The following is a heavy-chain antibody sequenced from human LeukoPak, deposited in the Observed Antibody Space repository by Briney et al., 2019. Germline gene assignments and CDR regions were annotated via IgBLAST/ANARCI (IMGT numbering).Heavy chain of an antibody. CDR3: AREGYSSGWHHIDY. D-gene: IGHD6-19*01. V-gene: IGHV4-59*01. CDR2: IYYSGST. CDR1: GGSISSYY. J-gene: IGHJ4*02. Sequence: SETLSLTCTVSGGSISSYYWSWIRQPPGKGLEWVGYIYYSGSTNYNPSLKSRVAISVDTSKNQFSLKLSSVTAADTAVYYCAREGYSSGWHHIDYWGQGTLVTVSS.